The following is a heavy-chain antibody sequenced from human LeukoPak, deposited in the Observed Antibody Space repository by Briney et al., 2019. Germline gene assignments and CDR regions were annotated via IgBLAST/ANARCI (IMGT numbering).Heavy chain of an antibody. CDR3: AKDIVATIETDY. Sequence: PGGSLRLSCAASGFTFSSYSVNWVRQAPGKGLEWVSSISSSSSYIYYADSVKGRFTISRDNAKNSLYLQMNSLRAEDTAVYYCAKDIVATIETDYWGQGTLVTVSS. D-gene: IGHD5-12*01. CDR1: GFTFSSYS. V-gene: IGHV3-21*01. J-gene: IGHJ4*02. CDR2: ISSSSSYI.